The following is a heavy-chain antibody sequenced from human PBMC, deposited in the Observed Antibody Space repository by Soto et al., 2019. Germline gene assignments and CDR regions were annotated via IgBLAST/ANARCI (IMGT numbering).Heavy chain of an antibody. Sequence: SETLSLTCTVSGGSISSGGYYWSWIRQHPGKGLERIGYIYYSGSTYYNPSLKSRVTISVDTSKNQFSLKLSSVTAADTAVYYCARVSGSSSFDYWGQGTLVTVSS. CDR2: IYYSGST. V-gene: IGHV4-31*03. CDR1: GGSISSGGYY. D-gene: IGHD1-26*01. CDR3: ARVSGSSSFDY. J-gene: IGHJ4*02.